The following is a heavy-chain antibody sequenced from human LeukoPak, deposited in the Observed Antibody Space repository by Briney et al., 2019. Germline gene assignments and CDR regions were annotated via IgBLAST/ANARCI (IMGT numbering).Heavy chain of an antibody. V-gene: IGHV1-2*02. Sequence: ASVKVSCKASGYTFTGYYMHWVRQAPGQGLEWMGRINPNNGGTNYAQRFQGRVTMTRDTSINTAYMEVSRLRSDDTAVYYCARAIGYYDSSGYLFDYWGQGTLVTVSS. J-gene: IGHJ4*02. CDR2: INPNNGGT. D-gene: IGHD3-22*01. CDR1: GYTFTGYY. CDR3: ARAIGYYDSSGYLFDY.